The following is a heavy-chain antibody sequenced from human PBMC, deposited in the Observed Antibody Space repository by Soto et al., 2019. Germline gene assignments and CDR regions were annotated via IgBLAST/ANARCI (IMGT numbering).Heavy chain of an antibody. V-gene: IGHV1-8*01. D-gene: IGHD3-10*01. CDR2: MNPNSGNT. CDR1: GYTFTSYD. J-gene: IGHJ6*02. Sequence: ASVKVSCKASGYTFTSYDSNWVRQATGQGLEWMGWMNPNSGNTGYAQKFQGRVTMTRNTSISTAYMELSSLRSEDTAVYYCAILGLRNVLLWFGETNNYYGMDVLGQWTTVTVCS. CDR3: AILGLRNVLLWFGETNNYYGMDV.